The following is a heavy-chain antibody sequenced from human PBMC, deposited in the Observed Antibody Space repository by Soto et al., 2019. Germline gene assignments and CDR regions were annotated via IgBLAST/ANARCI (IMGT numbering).Heavy chain of an antibody. CDR3: AKESTVGSTGDYFES. CDR2: IGIYANT. CDR1: GFTFSSYD. Sequence: EVELLESGGDLVQPGGSLRLSCAASGFTFSSYDINWVRQAPGKGLEWVSAIGIYANTYYAGSVKGRFTISIDDYKNTVYLQLNSLRVDDTAVYDCAKESTVGSTGDYFESWGQGTLVTVSS. V-gene: IGHV3-23*01. J-gene: IGHJ4*02. D-gene: IGHD1-26*01.